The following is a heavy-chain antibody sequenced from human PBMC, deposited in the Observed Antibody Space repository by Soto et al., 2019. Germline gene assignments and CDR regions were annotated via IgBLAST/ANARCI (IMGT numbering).Heavy chain of an antibody. D-gene: IGHD2-15*01. CDR1: GFSVSNSY. V-gene: IGHV3-53*01. J-gene: IGHJ5*02. Sequence: EVQLVESGGGLVQPGGSLRISCVASGFSVSNSYMSWVRQAPGKGLEWVSILYSGGTTYYADSVKGRFTFSSDTSENTVFLQMNNLRVEDTAVYYCVRDRGGSYWLDPWGQGTLVTVSS. CDR3: VRDRGGSYWLDP. CDR2: LYSGGTT.